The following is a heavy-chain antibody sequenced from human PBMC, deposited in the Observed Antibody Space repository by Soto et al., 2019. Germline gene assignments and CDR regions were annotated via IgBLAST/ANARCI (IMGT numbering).Heavy chain of an antibody. J-gene: IGHJ4*02. CDR1: GYTFTSYG. CDR2: VTAYNNKR. Sequence: QVQLVQSGAEVKKPGASLRVSCQASGYTFTSYGINWARQAPGQGLEWIGCVTAYNNKRTFAEKFKDRLSMTTDTATITTFMELRSLRSDDTDMYYCARFDFWCCYSQDHLGQGTPVTVTP. D-gene: IGHD3-3*01. V-gene: IGHV1-18*04. CDR3: ARFDFWCCYSQDH.